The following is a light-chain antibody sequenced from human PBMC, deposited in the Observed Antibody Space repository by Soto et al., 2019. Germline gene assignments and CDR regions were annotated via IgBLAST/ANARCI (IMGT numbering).Light chain of an antibody. J-gene: IGKJ2*01. CDR3: QPSHTYFPYT. CDR1: QRISGW. Sequence: DIQMTQSPSTLSASIGDRVTITCRASQRISGWLAWYQQKPGQAPKLLIVGESSLQTGVPSRFSGSGSGTEFTLTISSLQPDDFATYYCQPSHTYFPYTFGQGTKVDFK. V-gene: IGKV1-5*01. CDR2: GES.